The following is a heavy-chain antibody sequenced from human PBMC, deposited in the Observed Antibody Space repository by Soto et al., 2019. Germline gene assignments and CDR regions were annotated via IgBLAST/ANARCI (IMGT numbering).Heavy chain of an antibody. J-gene: IGHJ4*02. Sequence: QVQLQESGPGLVKPSETLSLTCTVSGGSISPYYWSWIRQPPGKGLEWIGYIYYTGSTKYNPSLKSRVTISVGTSNYQFFLRLTSVTAADTAVYYCVRVGGYYGDYPNFDYWGQGTQVTVS. D-gene: IGHD4-17*01. V-gene: IGHV4-59*01. CDR2: IYYTGST. CDR3: VRVGGYYGDYPNFDY. CDR1: GGSISPYY.